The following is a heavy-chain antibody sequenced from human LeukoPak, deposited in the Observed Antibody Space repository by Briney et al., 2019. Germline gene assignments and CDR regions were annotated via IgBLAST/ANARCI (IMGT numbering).Heavy chain of an antibody. D-gene: IGHD4-17*01. J-gene: IGHJ6*03. CDR1: GYTFTGYY. CDR2: INPNSGGT. V-gene: IGHV1-2*02. CDR3: ARVQTTVTRPYYYYMDV. Sequence: ASVKVSCKASGYTFTGYYMHWVRQAPGQGLEWMGWINPNSGGTNYAQKFQGRVTMTRDTSISTAYMELSRLRSDDTAVYYCARVQTTVTRPYYYYMDVWGKGTTVTVSS.